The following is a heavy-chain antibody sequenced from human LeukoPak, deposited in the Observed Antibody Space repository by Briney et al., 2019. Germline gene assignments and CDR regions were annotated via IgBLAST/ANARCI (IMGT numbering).Heavy chain of an antibody. V-gene: IGHV1-18*01. CDR2: ISAYNGNT. CDR1: GYTFTSYG. D-gene: IGHD3-9*01. J-gene: IGHJ6*03. CDR3: ARYASETCYYYMDV. Sequence: ASVKVSCKAPGYTFTSYGISWVRQAPGQGLEWMGWISAYNGNTNYAQKFQGRVTMTTDTSTSTAYMELRSLRSDDTAVYYCARYASETCYYYMDVWGKGTTVTVSS.